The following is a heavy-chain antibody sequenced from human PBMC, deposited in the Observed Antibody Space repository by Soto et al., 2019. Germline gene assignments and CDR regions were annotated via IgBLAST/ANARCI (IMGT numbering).Heavy chain of an antibody. CDR3: AIQSSGVAY. CDR2: ISPNNGGT. D-gene: IGHD2-15*01. V-gene: IGHV1-2*04. Sequence: GASVKVSCKASGYSFTANSMHWVRQAPGQGLEWMGWISPNNGGTNYARKFQGWVTMTRDTSISTAYMDLTRLKSDDTAVYYCAIQSSGVAYRGQGTLVTVSS. J-gene: IGHJ4*02. CDR1: GYSFTANS.